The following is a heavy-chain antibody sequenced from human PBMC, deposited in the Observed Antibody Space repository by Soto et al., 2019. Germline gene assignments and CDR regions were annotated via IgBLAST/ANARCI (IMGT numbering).Heavy chain of an antibody. V-gene: IGHV4-38-2*02. CDR1: GYSISRGYY. CDR2: IYHDGTT. Sequence: SETLSLTCTVSGYSISRGYYWGWIRQPPGKGLQWIGTIYHDGTTYANPSLNGRVTISVSTSQNRFSLTLRSVTAADTAVYYCARVPYHYARGTYRPRWFDPWGQGTLVTVSS. J-gene: IGHJ5*02. CDR3: ARVPYHYARGTYRPRWFDP. D-gene: IGHD3-16*02.